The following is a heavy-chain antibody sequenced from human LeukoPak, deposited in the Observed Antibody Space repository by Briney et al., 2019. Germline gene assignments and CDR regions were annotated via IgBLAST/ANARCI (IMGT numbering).Heavy chain of an antibody. CDR2: INHSGST. J-gene: IGHJ4*02. Sequence: SETLSLTCAVYGGSFSGYYWSWIRQPPGKGLEWIGEINHSGSTNYNPSLKSRVTISVDTSKNQFSLKLSSVTAADTAVYYCARDPWDYYGSGSYLDYWGQGTLVTVSS. CDR3: ARDPWDYYGSGSYLDY. V-gene: IGHV4-34*01. D-gene: IGHD3-10*01. CDR1: GGSFSGYY.